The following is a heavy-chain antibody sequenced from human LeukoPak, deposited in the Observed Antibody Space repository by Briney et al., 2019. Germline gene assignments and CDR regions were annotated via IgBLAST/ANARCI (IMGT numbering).Heavy chain of an antibody. CDR2: IYYSGST. D-gene: IGHD3-16*01. J-gene: IGHJ6*03. CDR1: GGSISSYY. CDR3: AREDRGFGGVILSTHMDV. Sequence: SETLSLTCTVSGGSISSYYWSWIRQPPGKGLEWIGYIYYSGSTNYNPSLKSRVTISVDTSKNQFSLKLSSVTAADTAVYYCAREDRGFGGVILSTHMDVWGKGTTVTVSS. V-gene: IGHV4-59*01.